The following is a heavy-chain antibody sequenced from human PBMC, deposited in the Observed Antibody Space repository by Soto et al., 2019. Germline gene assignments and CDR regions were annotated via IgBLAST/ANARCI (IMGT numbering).Heavy chain of an antibody. CDR2: IDPSDSYT. CDR1: GYSFTSYW. V-gene: IGHV5-10-1*01. J-gene: IGHJ6*02. D-gene: IGHD6-6*01. Sequence: GESLKISCKGSGYSFTSYWISWGRQMPGKGLGWMGRIDPSDSYTNYSPSFQGHVTISADKSISTAYLQWSSLKASDTTMYYCARGVRPVLSYGMDVWGQGTTVTVSS. CDR3: ARGVRPVLSYGMDV.